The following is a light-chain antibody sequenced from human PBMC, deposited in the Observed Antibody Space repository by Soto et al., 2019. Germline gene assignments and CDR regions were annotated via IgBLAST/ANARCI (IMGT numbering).Light chain of an antibody. CDR2: GAS. J-gene: IGKJ1*01. V-gene: IGKV3-15*01. CDR1: QSVSSN. Sequence: EIVMTQTPATLSVSPGERATLSCRASQSVSSNLAWYQQKPGQAPRLLIYGASTRATGTPARFSGSGSGTEFTLTISSLQSEDFAVYYCQQYNNWPGTFGQGSKVDI. CDR3: QQYNNWPGT.